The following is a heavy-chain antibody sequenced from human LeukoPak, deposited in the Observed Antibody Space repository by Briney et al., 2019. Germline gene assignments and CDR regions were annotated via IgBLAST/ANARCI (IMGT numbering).Heavy chain of an antibody. CDR1: GFTFSSHA. CDR3: AKRAYSDSSGYLGSIDY. V-gene: IGHV3-23*01. CDR2: VSGGGGST. Sequence: GGSLRLSCAASGFTFSSHAMNWVRQAPGKGLEWVSAVSGGGGSTYYADSAKGRFTISRDNSKNTIYLQMNSLRAEDTAVYFCAKRAYSDSSGYLGSIDYWGQGTQVTVST. J-gene: IGHJ4*02. D-gene: IGHD3-22*01.